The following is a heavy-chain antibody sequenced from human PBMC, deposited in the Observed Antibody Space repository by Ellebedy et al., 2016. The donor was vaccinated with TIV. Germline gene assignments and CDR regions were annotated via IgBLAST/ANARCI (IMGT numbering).Heavy chain of an antibody. V-gene: IGHV3-23*01. Sequence: GGSLRLSXAASGFTFSSYAMSWVRQAPGKGLEWVSAISGSGGSTYYADSVKGRFTISRDNSKNTLYLQMNSLRAEDTAVYYCARTKSGPDAFDIWGQGTMVTVSS. D-gene: IGHD1-26*01. CDR1: GFTFSSYA. CDR2: ISGSGGST. J-gene: IGHJ3*02. CDR3: ARTKSGPDAFDI.